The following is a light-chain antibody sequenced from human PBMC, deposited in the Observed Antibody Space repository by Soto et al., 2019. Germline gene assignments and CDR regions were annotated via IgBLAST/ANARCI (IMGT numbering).Light chain of an antibody. V-gene: IGKV3-20*01. CDR3: QQYGSSPYT. J-gene: IGKJ2*01. Sequence: EIVLTQSPGTLSLSPGERATLSCRASQSVSSSYLAWYQQKPGQAPRLLIYGASSRATGIPDRFSGSGSGTDFTLTISRLETEDFAFYYCQQYGSSPYTFSQGTKLEIK. CDR2: GAS. CDR1: QSVSSSY.